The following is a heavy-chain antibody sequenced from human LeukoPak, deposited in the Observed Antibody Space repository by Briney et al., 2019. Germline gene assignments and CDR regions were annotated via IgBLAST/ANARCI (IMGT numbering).Heavy chain of an antibody. CDR3: ARGFHRRSGYDYNY. D-gene: IGHD5-12*01. CDR2: MNPNSGNT. J-gene: IGHJ4*02. CDR1: GYTFTSYD. Sequence: ASVKVSCKASGYTFTSYDINWVRQAPGQGLEWMGWMNPNSGNTGYAQKFQGRVTMTRITSISTAYMELSSLRSEDTAVYYCARGFHRRSGYDYNYWGQGTLVTVSS. V-gene: IGHV1-8*01.